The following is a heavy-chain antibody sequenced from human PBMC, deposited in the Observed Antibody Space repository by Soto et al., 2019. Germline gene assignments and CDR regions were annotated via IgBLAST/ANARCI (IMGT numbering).Heavy chain of an antibody. J-gene: IGHJ4*02. D-gene: IGHD1-26*01. CDR2: IIPIFGTA. Sequence: QVQLVQSGAEVKKPGSSVKVSCKASGGTFSSYAISWVRQAPGQGLEWMGGIIPIFGTANYAQKFQGRVTIPADISTSTAYRELRSLRSGDRAVYYCARGGGVGATPGWDWGQGTLVTVSS. V-gene: IGHV1-69*06. CDR1: GGTFSSYA. CDR3: ARGGGVGATPGWD.